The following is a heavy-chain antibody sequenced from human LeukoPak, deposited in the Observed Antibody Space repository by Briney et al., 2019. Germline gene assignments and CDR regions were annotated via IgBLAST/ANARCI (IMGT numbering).Heavy chain of an antibody. CDR1: GFTFDDYA. CDR2: ISWNSGSI. CDR3: AKDDYGMDV. V-gene: IGHV3-9*01. Sequence: GGSLRLSCAASGFTFDDYAMHWVRQAPGKGLEWVSGISWNSGSIGYADSVKGRFTISRDNAKNSLYLQMNSLRVEDTAVYYCAKDDYGMDVWGQGTTVTVSS. J-gene: IGHJ6*02.